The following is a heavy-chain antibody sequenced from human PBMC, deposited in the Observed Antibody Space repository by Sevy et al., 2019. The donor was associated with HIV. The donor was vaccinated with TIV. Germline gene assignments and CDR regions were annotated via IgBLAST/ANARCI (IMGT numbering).Heavy chain of an antibody. CDR2: ISGSGGST. V-gene: IGHV3-23*01. Sequence: GGSLRLSCAASGFTFSSYAMSWVRQAPGKGLEWVSAISGSGGSTYYADSVKGRFTISRDNSKNTLYLQMNSLRAEDTPVYYCAKTLAIFGKYFDYWGQGTLVTVSS. CDR3: AKTLAIFGKYFDY. CDR1: GFTFSSYA. J-gene: IGHJ4*02. D-gene: IGHD3-3*01.